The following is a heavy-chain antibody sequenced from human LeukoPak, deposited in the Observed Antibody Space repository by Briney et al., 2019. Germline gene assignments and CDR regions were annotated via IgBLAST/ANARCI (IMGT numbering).Heavy chain of an antibody. D-gene: IGHD3/OR15-3a*01. Sequence: SETLSLTCTVSGGSISSSSYYWGWIRQPPGTGLEWIGSIYYSGSTYYNPSLKSRVTISVDTSKNQFSLKLSSVTAADTAVYYCARGGFGTSPWSGYYYMDVWGKGTTVTVSS. CDR3: ARGGFGTSPWSGYYYMDV. CDR2: IYYSGST. CDR1: GGSISSSSYY. J-gene: IGHJ6*03. V-gene: IGHV4-39*07.